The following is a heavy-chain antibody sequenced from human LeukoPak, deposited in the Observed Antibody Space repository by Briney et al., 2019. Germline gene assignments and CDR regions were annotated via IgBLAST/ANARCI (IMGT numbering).Heavy chain of an antibody. Sequence: GESLKISCKGSGYSFTNNWIGRVRQMPGKGLEWMGIMYPGDSDTRYCPSFQGQVTISADKSISTAYLQWSSLKASDTAMYYCARRFGGSGSYTFDYWGQGTLVTVSS. CDR2: MYPGDSDT. V-gene: IGHV5-51*01. CDR1: GYSFTNNW. J-gene: IGHJ4*02. CDR3: ARRFGGSGSYTFDY. D-gene: IGHD3-10*01.